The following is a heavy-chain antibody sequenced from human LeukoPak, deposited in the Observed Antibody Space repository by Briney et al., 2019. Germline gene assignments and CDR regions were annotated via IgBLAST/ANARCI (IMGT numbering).Heavy chain of an antibody. CDR3: ARGRRYCSSTSTCGSDY. J-gene: IGHJ4*02. V-gene: IGHV3-48*04. D-gene: IGHD2-2*01. CDR1: GFTFSSFS. CDR2: ISTSSSAI. Sequence: GGSLRLSCAASGFTFSSFSMNWVRQAPGKGLEWVSYISTSSSAIYYADSVKGRFTISRDNAKNSLYLQMNSLRAEDTAVYYCARGRRYCSSTSTCGSDYWGQGTLVTVSS.